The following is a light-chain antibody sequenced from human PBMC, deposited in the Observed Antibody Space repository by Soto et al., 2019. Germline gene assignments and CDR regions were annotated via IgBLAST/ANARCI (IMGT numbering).Light chain of an antibody. Sequence: EIVLTQSPGTLSLSPGERATPSCRASQYIRTIYLAWYQQKPGQAPRLLIYNAFNRATGIPARFSGSGSGTEFTLTISSLEPEDFAVYYCQQRTNWPPLTFGGGTKVDIK. V-gene: IGKV3-11*01. CDR1: QYIRTIY. CDR2: NAF. J-gene: IGKJ4*01. CDR3: QQRTNWPPLT.